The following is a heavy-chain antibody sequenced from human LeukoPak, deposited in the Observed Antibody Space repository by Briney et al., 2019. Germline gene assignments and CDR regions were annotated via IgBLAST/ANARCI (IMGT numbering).Heavy chain of an antibody. J-gene: IGHJ4*02. Sequence: GGSLRLSCAASGFTFNKAWMTWIRQAPGKGLEWVAVISYDGSNKYYADSVKGRFTISRDNSKNTLYLQMNSLRAEDTAVYYCARGLRGGFPDYWGQGTLVTVSS. D-gene: IGHD3-16*01. V-gene: IGHV3-30-3*01. CDR3: ARGLRGGFPDY. CDR2: ISYDGSNK. CDR1: GFTFNKAW.